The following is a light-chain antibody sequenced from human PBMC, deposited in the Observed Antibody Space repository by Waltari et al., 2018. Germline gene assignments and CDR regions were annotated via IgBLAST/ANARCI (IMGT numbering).Light chain of an antibody. CDR3: AAWDDSLDGSWV. CDR1: SSNIGSNA. Sequence: QSVLTQPPSASGTPGQRVTISCSGSSSNIGSNAVNWYQQLPGTAPKLLIYSNNKRPSGVPDRVSGSKSGTSASLAISGLLSQDEADYYCAAWDDSLDGSWVFGGGTKLTVL. V-gene: IGLV1-44*01. CDR2: SNN. J-gene: IGLJ3*02.